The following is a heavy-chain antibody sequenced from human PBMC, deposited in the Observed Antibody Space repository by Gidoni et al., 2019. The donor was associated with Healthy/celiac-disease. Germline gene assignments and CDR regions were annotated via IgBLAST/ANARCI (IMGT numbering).Heavy chain of an antibody. V-gene: IGHV3-21*01. D-gene: IGHD6-13*01. J-gene: IGHJ5*02. Sequence: EVQLVDSGGGLVKPGGALRLSGAASGFPFGSYRMDWRRQAPGKGLEWVSSISSSSSYIYYADSVKGRFTISRDNAKNSLYLQMNSLRAEDTAVYYCARVYIAAAGKGWFDPWGQGTLVTVSS. CDR2: ISSSSSYI. CDR1: GFPFGSYR. CDR3: ARVYIAAAGKGWFDP.